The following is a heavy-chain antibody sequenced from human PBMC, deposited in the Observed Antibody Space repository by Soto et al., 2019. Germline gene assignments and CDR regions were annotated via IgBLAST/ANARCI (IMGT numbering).Heavy chain of an antibody. Sequence: ASVKVSCKASGYTFTGYYMHWVRQAPGQGLEWMGWINPNSGGTNYAQKFQGWVTMTRDTSISTAYMELSRLRSDDTAVYYCARDGEAMATTGHLDYWGQGTLVTAPQ. CDR2: INPNSGGT. CDR1: GYTFTGYY. V-gene: IGHV1-2*04. CDR3: ARDGEAMATTGHLDY. D-gene: IGHD1-1*01. J-gene: IGHJ4*02.